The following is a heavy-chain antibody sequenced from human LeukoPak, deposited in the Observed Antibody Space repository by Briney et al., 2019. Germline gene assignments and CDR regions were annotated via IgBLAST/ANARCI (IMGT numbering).Heavy chain of an antibody. Sequence: GGSLRLPCAASGFTFSSYAMSWVRQAPGKGLEWVSAISGSGGSTYYADSVKGRFTISRDNSKNTLYLQMNSLRAEDTAVYYCAKLYEQTYYDFWSGYFDYWGQGTLATVSS. D-gene: IGHD3-3*01. J-gene: IGHJ4*02. CDR3: AKLYEQTYYDFWSGYFDY. CDR2: ISGSGGST. CDR1: GFTFSSYA. V-gene: IGHV3-23*01.